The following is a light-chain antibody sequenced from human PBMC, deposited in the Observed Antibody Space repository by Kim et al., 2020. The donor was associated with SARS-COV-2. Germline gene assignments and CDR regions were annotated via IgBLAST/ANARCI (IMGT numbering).Light chain of an antibody. CDR1: SSNIGNNY. CDR2: DNN. V-gene: IGLV1-51*01. J-gene: IGLJ1*01. Sequence: GQKVTISCSGSSSNIGNNYVSWYQQLPGTAPKLLIYDNNKRPSGIPDRFSGSKSGPSATLGITGLQTGDEADYYCGTWDSSLSAGVFGTGTKVTVL. CDR3: GTWDSSLSAGV.